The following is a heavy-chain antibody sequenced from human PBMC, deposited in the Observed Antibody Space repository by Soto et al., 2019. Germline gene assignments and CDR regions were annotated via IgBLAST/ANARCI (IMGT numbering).Heavy chain of an antibody. J-gene: IGHJ4*02. CDR1: GFTFSSYG. D-gene: IGHD3-22*01. CDR2: IWYDGSNK. CDR3: ARDSLGYDSSGYVSRYFDY. V-gene: IGHV3-33*01. Sequence: VQLVESGGGVVQPGRSLRLSCAASGFTFSSYGMHWVRQAPGKGLEWVAVIWYDGSNKYYADSVKGRFTISRDNSKNTLYLQMNSLRAEDTAVYYCARDSLGYDSSGYVSRYFDYWGQGTLVTVSS.